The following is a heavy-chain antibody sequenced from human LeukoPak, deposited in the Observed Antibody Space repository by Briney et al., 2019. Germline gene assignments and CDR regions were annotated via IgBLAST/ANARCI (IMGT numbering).Heavy chain of an antibody. CDR3: TTSGIAVAGPWADY. J-gene: IGHJ4*02. D-gene: IGHD6-19*01. Sequence: GGSLRLSCAASGFTFSGSAMHWVRQASGKGLEWVGRIRSKANSYATAYAASVKGRFTISRDDSKNTLYLQMNSLKTEDTAVYYCTTSGIAVAGPWADYWGQGTLVTVSS. V-gene: IGHV3-73*01. CDR2: IRSKANSYAT. CDR1: GFTFSGSA.